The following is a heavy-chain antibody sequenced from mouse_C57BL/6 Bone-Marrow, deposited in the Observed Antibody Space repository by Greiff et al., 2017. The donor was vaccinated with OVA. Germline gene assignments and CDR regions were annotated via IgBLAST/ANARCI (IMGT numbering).Heavy chain of an antibody. D-gene: IGHD3-2*02. CDR2: INPNNGGT. V-gene: IGHV1-26*01. CDR3: ARSFKTAQATPGLFAY. J-gene: IGHJ3*01. CDR1: GYTFTDYY. Sequence: VQLQQSGPELVKPGASVKISCKASGYTFTDYYMNWVKQSHGKSLEWIGDINPNNGGTSYNQKFKGKATLTVDKSSSTAYMELRSLTSEDSAVYYCARSFKTAQATPGLFAYWGQGTLVTVSA.